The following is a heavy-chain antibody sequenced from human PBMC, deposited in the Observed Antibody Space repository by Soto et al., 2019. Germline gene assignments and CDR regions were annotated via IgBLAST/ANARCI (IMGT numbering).Heavy chain of an antibody. CDR2: INHSGST. CDR3: AKGKITGLFDY. D-gene: IGHD2-8*02. Sequence: SETLSLTCAVYGGSFSGYYWTWIRQPPGTGLEWIGEINHSGSTNYNPSLKSRVTISVDTSKNQFSLKLTSVTAADTAVYYCAKGKITGLFDYWGQGTLVTVSS. J-gene: IGHJ4*01. V-gene: IGHV4-34*01. CDR1: GGSFSGYY.